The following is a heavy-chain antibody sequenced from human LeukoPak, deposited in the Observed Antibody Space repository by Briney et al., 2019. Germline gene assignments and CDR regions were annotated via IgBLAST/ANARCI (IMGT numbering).Heavy chain of an antibody. D-gene: IGHD6-6*01. CDR2: AFYNGDT. J-gene: IGHJ4*02. Sequence: PSETLSLTCTVSGGSIIGSSYYWGWIRQPPGKGLEWIGSAFYNGDTCYKSSLKSRATISVDTSKNQFSLKLSSVAAADTAVYYCARHRIAARGSFDYWGQGTLVTVSS. CDR3: ARHRIAARGSFDY. CDR1: GGSIIGSSYY. V-gene: IGHV4-39*01.